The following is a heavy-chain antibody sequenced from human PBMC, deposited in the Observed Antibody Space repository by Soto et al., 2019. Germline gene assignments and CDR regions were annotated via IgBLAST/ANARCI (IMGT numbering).Heavy chain of an antibody. CDR3: ARGTYRSKTDFDY. CDR2: ISSSSGTI. J-gene: IGHJ4*02. D-gene: IGHD6-13*01. Sequence: GGSLRLSCAGSGLTFRNDWLSWVGQAPGSGLEWVSYISSSSGTISYANSVKGRFTISRDNAQNSLYLQMTSLRAEDTAVYYCARGTYRSKTDFDYWGQGTLVTVSS. CDR1: GLTFRNDW. V-gene: IGHV3-11*01.